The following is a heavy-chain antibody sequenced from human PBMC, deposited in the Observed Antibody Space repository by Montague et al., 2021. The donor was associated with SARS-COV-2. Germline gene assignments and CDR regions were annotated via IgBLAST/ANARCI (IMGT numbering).Heavy chain of an antibody. CDR2: ISTSTYI. V-gene: IGHV3-21*01. CDR3: ARDGWMTTMTTFDY. Sequence: SLRLSCAASGFTFNSYNMNWVRQAPGKGLEWVSHISTSTYIDYADSVKGRFTISRDNAKSSLYLQMHSLRVEDTAVCYCARDGWMTTMTTFDYWGQGTLVTVSS. CDR1: GFTFNSYN. D-gene: IGHD4-17*01. J-gene: IGHJ4*02.